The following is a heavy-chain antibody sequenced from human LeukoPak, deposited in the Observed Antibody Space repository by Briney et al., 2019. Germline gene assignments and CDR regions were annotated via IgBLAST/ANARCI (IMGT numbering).Heavy chain of an antibody. V-gene: IGHV3-23*01. Sequence: PGGSLRLSCAASGFSLSSYATSWVRQAPGKGLEWVSSISASGVDTYYADSVKGRFTISRDTSKNTPNLQLNRLRDEDTAVYYCAEQLDTGNYYPTGDDYWGRGTLVTVSS. D-gene: IGHD3-10*01. CDR1: GFSLSSYA. CDR2: ISASGVDT. J-gene: IGHJ4*02. CDR3: AEQLDTGNYYPTGDDY.